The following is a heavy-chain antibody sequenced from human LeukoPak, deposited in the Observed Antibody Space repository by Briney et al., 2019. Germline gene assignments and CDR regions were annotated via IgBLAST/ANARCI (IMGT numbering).Heavy chain of an antibody. CDR2: ISGSGGGT. Sequence: PGGSLRLSCAASGFTFSSYAMSWVRKAPGKGLEWVSAISGSGGGTYYAESVKGRFTMSKDNSKNTLYLQMNSLRAEDTAVYYCAKGGIFNYMDVWGKGTTVTVSS. V-gene: IGHV3-23*01. CDR3: AKGGIFNYMDV. J-gene: IGHJ6*03. D-gene: IGHD2-15*01. CDR1: GFTFSSYA.